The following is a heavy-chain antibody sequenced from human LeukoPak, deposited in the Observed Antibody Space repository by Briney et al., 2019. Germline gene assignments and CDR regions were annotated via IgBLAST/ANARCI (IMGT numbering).Heavy chain of an antibody. CDR3: AKKMTTVITFDY. CDR1: GFTFSSYA. V-gene: IGHV3-23*01. J-gene: IGHJ4*02. CDR2: ISGSGGST. D-gene: IGHD4-17*01. Sequence: QPGGSLRLSCAASGFTFSSYAMSWVRQAPGKGREWVSAISGSGGSTYYADSVKGRFTISRDNCKNTLYLQMNSLRAEDTAVYYCAKKMTTVITFDYWGQGTLVTVSS.